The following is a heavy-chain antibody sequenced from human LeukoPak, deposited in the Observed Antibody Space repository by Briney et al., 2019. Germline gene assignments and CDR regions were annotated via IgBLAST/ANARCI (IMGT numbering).Heavy chain of an antibody. J-gene: IGHJ3*02. CDR3: ARLEMATTSGAFDI. CDR2: IYYSGST. CDR1: GGSISSSYYY. V-gene: IGHV4-31*03. D-gene: IGHD5-24*01. Sequence: SETLSLTCTVSGGSISSSYYYWGWIRQHPGKGLEWIGYIYYSGSTYYNPSLKSRVTISVDTSKNQFSLKLSSVTAADTAVYYCARLEMATTSGAFDIWGQGTMVTVSS.